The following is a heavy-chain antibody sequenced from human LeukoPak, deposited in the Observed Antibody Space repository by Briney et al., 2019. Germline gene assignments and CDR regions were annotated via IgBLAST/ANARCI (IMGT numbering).Heavy chain of an antibody. CDR3: ARGGDNQLLLRWFDP. V-gene: IGHV3-48*01. Sequence: GGSLRLSCAASGFTFSSYNMNWVRQAPGKGLEWVSYISDSSSTIYYADSVKGRFTISRDNAKNSLYLQMNSLRAEDTAVYYCARGGDNQLLLRWFDPWGQGTLVTVSS. CDR2: ISDSSSTI. J-gene: IGHJ5*02. D-gene: IGHD2-15*01. CDR1: GFTFSSYN.